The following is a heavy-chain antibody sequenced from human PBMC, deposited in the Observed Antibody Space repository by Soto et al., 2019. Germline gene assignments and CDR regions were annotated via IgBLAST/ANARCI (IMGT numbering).Heavy chain of an antibody. CDR1: GYSFTSYW. CDR3: ARVTGDYGDYYYGMDV. J-gene: IGHJ6*02. D-gene: IGHD4-17*01. CDR2: IYPGDSDT. V-gene: IGHV5-51*01. Sequence: GESLKISCKGSGYSFTSYWIGWVRQMPGKGLEWMGIIYPGDSDTRYSPSFQGQVTISADKSISTAYLQWSSLKASDTAMYYCARVTGDYGDYYYGMDVWGQGTTVTVSS.